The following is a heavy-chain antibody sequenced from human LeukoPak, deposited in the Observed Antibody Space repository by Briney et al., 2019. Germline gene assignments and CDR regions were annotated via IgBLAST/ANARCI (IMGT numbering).Heavy chain of an antibody. J-gene: IGHJ4*02. CDR2: IYDTGTT. D-gene: IGHD3-10*01. CDR3: AREVGSQYYGSGSYSAAHFDH. V-gene: IGHV4-59*01. CDR1: GGSISSYY. Sequence: PSGTLPLTCTVSGGSISSYYWGWLRQSPGKGLEWIGYIYDTGTTNYNPSLSSRVTISVDTSRNQFSLKLNSLTAADTAVYYCAREVGSQYYGSGSYSAAHFDHWGQGTLVTVSS.